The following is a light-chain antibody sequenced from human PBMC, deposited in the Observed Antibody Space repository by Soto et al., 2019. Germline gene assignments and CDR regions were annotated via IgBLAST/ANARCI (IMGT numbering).Light chain of an antibody. CDR1: SSNIGSNY. CDR3: AAWDDSLSVF. Sequence: QSALTQPPSASGTPGQRVTISCSGSSSNIGSNYVYWYQQLPGTAPKLLIYRNNQRPSGVPDRFSGSKSGTSASLAISGLRSEDEADYYCAAWDDSLSVFFGGGTKVTVL. V-gene: IGLV1-47*01. CDR2: RNN. J-gene: IGLJ2*01.